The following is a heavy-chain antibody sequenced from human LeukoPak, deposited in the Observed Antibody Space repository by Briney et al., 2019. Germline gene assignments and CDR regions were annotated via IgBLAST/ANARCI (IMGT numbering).Heavy chain of an antibody. Sequence: GGSLRLSCGASGFTFSGYSMNWVRQAPGKGLEWVSSISTSSSYIYYADSVKGRFTISRDNAKKSLYLQMNSLRAEDTAVYYCAKENIRYSYGLYYFDYWGQGTLVTVSS. J-gene: IGHJ4*02. V-gene: IGHV3-21*04. CDR3: AKENIRYSYGLYYFDY. CDR2: ISTSSSYI. CDR1: GFTFSGYS. D-gene: IGHD5-18*01.